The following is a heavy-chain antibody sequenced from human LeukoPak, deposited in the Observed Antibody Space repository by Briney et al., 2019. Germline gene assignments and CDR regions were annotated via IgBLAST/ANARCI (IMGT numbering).Heavy chain of an antibody. J-gene: IGHJ4*02. CDR2: INPNSGGT. CDR3: ARGAQYYDFWSGLDY. V-gene: IGHV1-2*02. Sequence: GASVKVSCKASGYTFTGYYMPWVRKAPGQGLEWMGWINPNSGGTNYAQKFQGRVTMTRDTSISTAYMELSRLRSDDTAVYYCARGAQYYDFWSGLDYWGQGTLVTVSS. CDR1: GYTFTGYY. D-gene: IGHD3-3*01.